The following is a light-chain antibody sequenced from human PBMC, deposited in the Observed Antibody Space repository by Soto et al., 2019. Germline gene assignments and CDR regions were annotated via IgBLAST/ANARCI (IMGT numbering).Light chain of an antibody. CDR1: QSIRTY. V-gene: IGKV1-39*01. CDR3: KPSETDPLT. J-gene: IGKJ3*01. CDR2: AAS. Sequence: IQMTQSPSSLSASVGDRVTITCRASQSIRTYLNWYHQRPGKLPKLLLYAASTLHSGVPSRFSGSGSGTNFTLTISRLQREDFGTYFCKPSETDPLTCGPGTRVDI.